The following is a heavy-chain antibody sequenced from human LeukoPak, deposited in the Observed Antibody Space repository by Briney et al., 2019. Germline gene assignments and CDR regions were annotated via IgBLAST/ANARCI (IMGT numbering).Heavy chain of an antibody. CDR3: ARERTLYVSGSGYGMDV. CDR2: IWYNGSNK. Sequence: GGSLRLSCAASGFTFSSFAMHWVRQAPGKGLEWVADIWYNGSNKYYADSVKGRFTISRDNSKNTLYLEMSSLRAEDTAVYFCARERTLYVSGSGYGMDVWGQGTTVTVSS. CDR1: GFTFSSFA. D-gene: IGHD3-10*01. J-gene: IGHJ6*02. V-gene: IGHV3-33*01.